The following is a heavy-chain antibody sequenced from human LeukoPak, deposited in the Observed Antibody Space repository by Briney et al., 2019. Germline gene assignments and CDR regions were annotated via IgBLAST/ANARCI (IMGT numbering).Heavy chain of an antibody. CDR1: GDSVSSNSAT. V-gene: IGHV6-1*01. Sequence: SQTLSLTCAISGDSVSSNSATWNWIRQSPSRGLEWLGRTYYRSKWYNDYAVSVKSRITINPDTSKNQFSLQLNSVTPEDTAVYYCAREIYGSGSYYNMFDYWGQGTLVTVSS. CDR3: AREIYGSGSYYNMFDY. CDR2: TYYRSKWYN. D-gene: IGHD3-10*01. J-gene: IGHJ4*02.